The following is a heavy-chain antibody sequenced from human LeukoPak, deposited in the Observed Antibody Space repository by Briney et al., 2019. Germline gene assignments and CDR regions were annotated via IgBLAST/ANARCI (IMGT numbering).Heavy chain of an antibody. V-gene: IGHV4-30-4*08. CDR1: GGSISSGDYY. CDR3: ARYIVGDPGGHNWFDP. Sequence: SETLSLTCTVSGGSISSGDYYWSWTRQPPGKGLEWLGYIYYSGSTYYNPSLKSRVTISVDTSKNQFSLKLSSVTAADTAVYYCARYIVGDPGGHNWFDPWGQGTLVTVSS. J-gene: IGHJ5*02. CDR2: IYYSGST. D-gene: IGHD1-26*01.